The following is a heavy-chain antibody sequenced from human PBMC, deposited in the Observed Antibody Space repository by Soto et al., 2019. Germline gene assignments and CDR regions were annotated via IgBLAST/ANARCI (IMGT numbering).Heavy chain of an antibody. J-gene: IGHJ4*02. CDR3: ARGRDAVTATSFDC. CDR1: GFTFTDHA. D-gene: IGHD2-21*02. CDR2: ISGGGAST. Sequence: GGSLRLSCATSGFTFTDHAMTWVRQAPGKGPEWVSIISGGGASTYYIDSVRGRFTISRDNSRSTVTLQMNSLRVDDTAIYYCARGRDAVTATSFDCWGQGTLVTAPQ. V-gene: IGHV3-23*01.